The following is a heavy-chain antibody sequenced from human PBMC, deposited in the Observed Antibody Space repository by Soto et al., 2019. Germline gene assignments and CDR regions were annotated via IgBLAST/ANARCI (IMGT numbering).Heavy chain of an antibody. V-gene: IGHV1-8*01. CDR2: MNPNSGNT. Sequence: ASVKVACKASGYTFTSYDINWVRQATGQGLEWMGWMNPNSGNTGYAQKFQGRVTMTRNTSISTAYMELSSLRSEDTAVYYCARARRDGYNRWDPWGQGTLVTVSS. CDR1: GYTFTSYD. J-gene: IGHJ5*02. CDR3: ARARRDGYNRWDP. D-gene: IGHD5-12*01.